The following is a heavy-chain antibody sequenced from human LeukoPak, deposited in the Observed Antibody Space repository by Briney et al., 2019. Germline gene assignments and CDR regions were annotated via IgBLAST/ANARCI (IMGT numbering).Heavy chain of an antibody. D-gene: IGHD3-10*01. CDR2: INHSGRT. CDR1: GESFSGYY. CDR3: ASTYYYGSGSYGEN. Sequence: LETLSLSCAVYGESFSGYYWSWIRQPPGKGLEWIGEINHSGRTNYIPSLKSRVTISVDTSKNQFSLKLSSVTAADTAVYYCASTYYYGSGSYGENWGQGTLVTVSS. J-gene: IGHJ4*02. V-gene: IGHV4-34*01.